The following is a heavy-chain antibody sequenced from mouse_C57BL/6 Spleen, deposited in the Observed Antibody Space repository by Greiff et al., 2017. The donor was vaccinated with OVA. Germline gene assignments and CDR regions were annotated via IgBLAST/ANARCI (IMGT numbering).Heavy chain of an antibody. CDR3: VRHERTTVVDWYFDV. Sequence: EVMLVESGGGLVQPKGSLKLSCAASGFSFNTYAMNWVRQAPGKGLEWVARIRSKSNNYATYYADSVKDRFTISRDDSESMLYLQMNNLKTEDTAMYYCVRHERTTVVDWYFDVWGTGTTVTVSS. D-gene: IGHD1-1*01. CDR1: GFSFNTYA. J-gene: IGHJ1*03. CDR2: IRSKSNNYAT. V-gene: IGHV10-1*01.